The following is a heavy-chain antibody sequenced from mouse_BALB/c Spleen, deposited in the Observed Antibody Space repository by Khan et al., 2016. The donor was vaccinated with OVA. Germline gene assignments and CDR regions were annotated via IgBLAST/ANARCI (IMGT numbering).Heavy chain of an antibody. CDR1: GFNIKDYY. V-gene: IGHV14-1*02. CDR2: IDPENGNT. D-gene: IGHD2-1*01. J-gene: IGHJ3*01. Sequence: VQLQQSGAELVRPGALVKLSCKASGFNIKDYYMNWVKQRPEQGLEWIGWIDPENGNTIYDPKFQGKASITADTSSNTAYLQLSSLTSEDTAVYYWARRGYGNYWFAYWGQGTLVTVSA. CDR3: ARRGYGNYWFAY.